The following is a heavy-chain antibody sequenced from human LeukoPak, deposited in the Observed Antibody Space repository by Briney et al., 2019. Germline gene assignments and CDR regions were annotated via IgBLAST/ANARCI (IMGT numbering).Heavy chain of an antibody. CDR3: GRGRPRGYSGYVIDY. D-gene: IGHD5-12*01. CDR1: GFNFSSYW. J-gene: IGHJ4*02. V-gene: IGHV3-74*01. Sequence: GGSLRLSCAASGFNFSSYWMHWVRQAPGKGLVWISRINYDGTTTSYPASVKGRFTISSANANHTPYMQINSIRAEDTADFYSGRGRPRGYSGYVIDYWGQGTPITVSS. CDR2: INYDGTTT.